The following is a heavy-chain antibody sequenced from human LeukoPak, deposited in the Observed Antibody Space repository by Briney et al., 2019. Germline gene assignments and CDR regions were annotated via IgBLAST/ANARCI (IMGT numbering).Heavy chain of an antibody. Sequence: TGGSLRLSCAASGFTFSSYAMSWVRQAPGKGLEWVSAISGSGGSTYYADSVKGRFTISRDNSKNTLYLQMNSLRAEDTAVYYYAKDREIVVVVAARNWFDPWGQGTLVTVSS. CDR3: AKDREIVVVVAARNWFDP. CDR1: GFTFSSYA. V-gene: IGHV3-23*01. CDR2: ISGSGGST. D-gene: IGHD2-15*01. J-gene: IGHJ5*02.